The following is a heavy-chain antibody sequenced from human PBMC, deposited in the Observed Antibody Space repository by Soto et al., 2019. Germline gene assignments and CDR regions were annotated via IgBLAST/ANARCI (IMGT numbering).Heavy chain of an antibody. CDR2: ISYDGSNK. V-gene: IGHV3-30-3*01. D-gene: IGHD3-16*02. Sequence: QVQLVESGGGVVQPGRSLRLSCAASGFTFSSYAMHWVRQAPGKGLEWVADISYDGSNKYYADSVKGQFTISRDNSKNTLYLQMKSLRAEDTAVYYCARELLDAGLRLGELSSPFDYWGQGTLVTVSS. J-gene: IGHJ4*02. CDR3: ARELLDAGLRLGELSSPFDY. CDR1: GFTFSSYA.